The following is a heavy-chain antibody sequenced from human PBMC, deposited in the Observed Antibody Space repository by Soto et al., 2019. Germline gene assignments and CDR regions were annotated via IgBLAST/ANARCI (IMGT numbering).Heavy chain of an antibody. Sequence: PGGSLRLSCAASGFTFDDYAMHWVRQAPGKGLEWVSGTSWNSGSIGYADSVKGRFTISRDNAKNSLYLQMNSLRAEDTALYYCAKADYDYIWGSYRSNYDAFDIWGQGTMVTVS. CDR1: GFTFDDYA. V-gene: IGHV3-9*01. J-gene: IGHJ3*02. D-gene: IGHD3-16*02. CDR2: TSWNSGSI. CDR3: AKADYDYIWGSYRSNYDAFDI.